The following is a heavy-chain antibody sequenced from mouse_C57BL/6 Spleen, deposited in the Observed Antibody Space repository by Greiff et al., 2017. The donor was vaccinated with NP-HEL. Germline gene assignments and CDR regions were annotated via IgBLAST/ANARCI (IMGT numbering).Heavy chain of an antibody. Sequence: QVQLQQSGPGLVQPSQSLSITCTVSGFSLTSYGVHWVRQSPGKGLEWLGVIWSGGSTDYNAAFISRLSISKDNSKSQVFFKMNSLQADDTAIYYCARMREGFDVWGTGTTVTVSS. V-gene: IGHV2-2*01. J-gene: IGHJ1*03. CDR1: GFSLTSYG. CDR3: ARMREGFDV. CDR2: IWSGGST.